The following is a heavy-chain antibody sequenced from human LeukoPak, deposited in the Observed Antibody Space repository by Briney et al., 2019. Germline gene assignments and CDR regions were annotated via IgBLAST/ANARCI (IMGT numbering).Heavy chain of an antibody. CDR3: ARTGYSSSWERWFDP. D-gene: IGHD6-13*01. Sequence: SETLSLTCAVYGGSFSGYYWSWIRQPPGKGLEWIGEINHSGSTNYNPSLKSRVTISVDTSKNQFSLKLSSVTAADTAVYYCARTGYSSSWERWFDPWGQGTLVTVSS. V-gene: IGHV4-34*01. CDR2: INHSGST. CDR1: GGSFSGYY. J-gene: IGHJ5*02.